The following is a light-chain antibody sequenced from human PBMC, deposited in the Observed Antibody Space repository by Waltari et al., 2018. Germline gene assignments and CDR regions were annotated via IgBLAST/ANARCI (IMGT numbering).Light chain of an antibody. CDR1: RGIDVSTFK. J-gene: IGLJ2*01. Sequence: QAVLTQPTSLSASPGASVSLTCTFRRGIDVSTFKLYWYQQRPGSPPRFLLKCRSDSTEQRGSGVPSRFSVSKDSSANAALLLISGLQSEDEADYYCMILYNDAVVFGGGTKLTVL. CDR3: MILYNDAVV. CDR2: CRSDSTE. V-gene: IGLV5-45*01.